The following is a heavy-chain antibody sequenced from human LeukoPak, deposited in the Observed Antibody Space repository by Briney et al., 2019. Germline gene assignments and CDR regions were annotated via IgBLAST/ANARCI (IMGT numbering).Heavy chain of an antibody. D-gene: IGHD3-10*01. Sequence: ASVKVSCKASGGTFSSYAISWVRQAPGQGLEWMGGIIPIFGTANYAQKFQGRVTITADESTSTAYMELSSLRSEDTAVYYCAGLGRYYYGSGSPNSDYWGQGTLVTVSS. CDR3: AGLGRYYYGSGSPNSDY. V-gene: IGHV1-69*01. CDR2: IIPIFGTA. CDR1: GGTFSSYA. J-gene: IGHJ4*02.